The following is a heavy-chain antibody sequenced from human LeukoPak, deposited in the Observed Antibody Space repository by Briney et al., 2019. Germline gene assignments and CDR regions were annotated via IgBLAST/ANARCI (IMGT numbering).Heavy chain of an antibody. J-gene: IGHJ4*02. Sequence: GGSLKLSCAASGFTFSGSAMHWVRQASGKGLEWVGRIRSKANSYATAYAASVKGRFTISRDDSKNTAYLQMNSLKTEDTAVYYCTRHSPDLFITMVRGRIANDEDWGQGTLVTVSS. CDR1: GFTFSGSA. D-gene: IGHD3-10*01. V-gene: IGHV3-73*01. CDR2: IRSKANSYAT. CDR3: TRHSPDLFITMVRGRIANDED.